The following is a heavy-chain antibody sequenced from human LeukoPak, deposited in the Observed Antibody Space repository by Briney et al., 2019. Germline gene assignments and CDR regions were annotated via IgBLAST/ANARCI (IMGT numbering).Heavy chain of an antibody. CDR2: ISAYNGNT. D-gene: IGHD3-3*01. J-gene: IGHJ5*02. V-gene: IGHV1-18*01. CDR1: GYTFTSYG. Sequence: GASVKVSCKASGYTFTSYGISWVRQAPGQGLEWMGWISAYNGNTNYAQKLQGRVTMTTDTSTSTAYVELRSLRSDDTAVYYCARDSFLEWLGDMYWFDPWGQGTLVTVSS. CDR3: ARDSFLEWLGDMYWFDP.